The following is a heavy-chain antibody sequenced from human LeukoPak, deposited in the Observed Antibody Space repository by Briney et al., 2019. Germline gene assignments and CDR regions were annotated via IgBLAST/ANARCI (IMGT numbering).Heavy chain of an antibody. J-gene: IGHJ4*02. D-gene: IGHD1-26*01. CDR2: ISSSSSYI. CDR3: ARVGVGATREFDY. Sequence: KAGGSLRLSCAASGFTFSSYSVNWVRQAPGKGLEWVSSISSSSSYIYYADSVKGRFTISRDNAKNSLYLQMNSLRAEDTAVYYCARVGVGATREFDYWGQGTLVTVSS. V-gene: IGHV3-21*01. CDR1: GFTFSSYS.